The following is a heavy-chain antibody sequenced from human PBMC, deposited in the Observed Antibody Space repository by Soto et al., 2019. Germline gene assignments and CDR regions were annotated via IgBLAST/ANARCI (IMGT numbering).Heavy chain of an antibody. V-gene: IGHV1-3*01. CDR3: ARAWVVVTAPDY. CDR2: INAGNGNT. Sequence: ASVKVSCKSSGYTFTSYAMHCVRQAPGQRLKWMGWINAGNGNTKYSQKFQGRVTITRDTSASTAYMELSSLRSEDTAVYYCARAWVVVTAPDYWGQGTLVTVSS. J-gene: IGHJ4*02. D-gene: IGHD2-21*02. CDR1: GYTFTSYA.